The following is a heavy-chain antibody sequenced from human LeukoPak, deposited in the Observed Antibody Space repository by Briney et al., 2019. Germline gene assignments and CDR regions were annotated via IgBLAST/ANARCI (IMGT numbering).Heavy chain of an antibody. CDR3: ARGSRALWFGESRNNWFDP. CDR2: MNPNSGNT. V-gene: IGHV1-8*01. Sequence: ASVKVSCKASGCTFTSYDINWVRQATGQGLEWMGWMNPNSGNTGYAQKFQGRVTMTRNTSISTAYMELSSLRSEDTAVYYCARGSRALWFGESRNNWFDPWGQGTLVTVSS. J-gene: IGHJ5*02. CDR1: GCTFTSYD. D-gene: IGHD3-10*01.